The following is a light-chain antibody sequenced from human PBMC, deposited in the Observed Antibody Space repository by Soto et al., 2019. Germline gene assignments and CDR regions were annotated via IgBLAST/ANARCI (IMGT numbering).Light chain of an antibody. CDR1: LTGNNNY. V-gene: IGKV3-20*01. J-gene: IGKJ1*01. CDR2: GVY. Sequence: IVLTQSPGTLSLSPGERATLSCRASLTGNNNYLAWYQHKSGQAPRLLIYGVYTRATGIPDRFTGSGSGTEFTLTITRLEPEDSAFYFCQHYGYSRWTFGQGTKVEIK. CDR3: QHYGYSRWT.